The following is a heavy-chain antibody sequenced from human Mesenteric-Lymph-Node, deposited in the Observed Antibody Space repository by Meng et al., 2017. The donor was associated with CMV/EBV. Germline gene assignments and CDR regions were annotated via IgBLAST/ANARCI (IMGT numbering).Heavy chain of an antibody. CDR3: AKSGCEAGRTGGLYYYYYDMDV. CDR1: GFTFNNYA. Sequence: GESLKISCAASGFTFNNYAMTWVRQAPGKGLEWVSTINPNGGSAYYTDSVKGRFTISRDNSENTLYLQMNSLRVEDTAIYYCAKSGCEAGRTGGLYYYYYDMDVWGHGTTVTVSS. J-gene: IGHJ6*02. V-gene: IGHV3-23*01. CDR2: INPNGGSA. D-gene: IGHD3-16*01.